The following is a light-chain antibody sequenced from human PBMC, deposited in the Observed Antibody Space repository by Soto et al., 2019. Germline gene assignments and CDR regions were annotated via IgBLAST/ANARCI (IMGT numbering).Light chain of an antibody. CDR2: GVS. V-gene: IGKV3-15*01. CDR3: QSYNDWPFA. Sequence: DIVLTQSPATLSVSPGDTVTLSCRASESLFGFLALYQQKPGQAPRLLMYGVSTRATGIPARFSGGGSATDFTLTISSLQSEDSAFYFCQSYNDWPFASGLGTRLEI. CDR1: ESLFGF. J-gene: IGKJ2*01.